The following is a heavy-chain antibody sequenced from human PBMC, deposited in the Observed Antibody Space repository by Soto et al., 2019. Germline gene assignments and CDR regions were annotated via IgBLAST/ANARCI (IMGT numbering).Heavy chain of an antibody. CDR1: GFTFTNHN. CDR3: ARDPPLSVLVVVATDDF. D-gene: IGHD2-21*01. Sequence: EVQLVESGGGLVKPGGSLRLSCAASGFTFTNHNMNWVRQAPGKGLEWVSSISSSSSFRNYADSVKGRFSISRDIDKNLVYLQMDSLRAEDTAVYYCARDPPLSVLVVVATDDFWGQGTLVTVSS. J-gene: IGHJ4*02. V-gene: IGHV3-21*02. CDR2: ISSSSSFR.